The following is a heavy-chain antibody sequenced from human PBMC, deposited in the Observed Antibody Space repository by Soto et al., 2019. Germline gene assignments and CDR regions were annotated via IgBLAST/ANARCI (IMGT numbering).Heavy chain of an antibody. CDR2: ISYDENKR. V-gene: IGHV3-30*18. CDR3: AKGRDEGYSDY. CDR1: GFIFSNYG. J-gene: IGHJ4*02. Sequence: QVQLVESGGGVVQPGRSLRLSCAASGFIFSNYGMHWVRQVPGKGLEWVAVISYDENKRYYVDSVKGRFTISRDNSKNTLYLQMNSLRAEDTAVYYCAKGRDEGYSDYWGQGTLVTVSS.